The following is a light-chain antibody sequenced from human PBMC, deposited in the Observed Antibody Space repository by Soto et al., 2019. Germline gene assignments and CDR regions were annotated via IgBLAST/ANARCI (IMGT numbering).Light chain of an antibody. Sequence: ERTTRSGGASQSVSNNYLAWYQQKPGQAPRLLIYGASNRATGIPDRFSGSGSGTDFTLTISRLEPEDFAVYYCQQYGSSGTFGQGTKVDIK. J-gene: IGKJ1*01. V-gene: IGKV3-20*01. CDR3: QQYGSSGT. CDR2: GAS. CDR1: QSVSNNY.